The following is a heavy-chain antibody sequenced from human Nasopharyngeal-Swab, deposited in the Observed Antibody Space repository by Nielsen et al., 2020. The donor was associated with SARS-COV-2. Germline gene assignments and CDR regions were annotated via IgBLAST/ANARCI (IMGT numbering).Heavy chain of an antibody. V-gene: IGHV4-31*03. CDR2: IYYSGST. J-gene: IGHJ4*02. D-gene: IGHD1-26*01. CDR3: ARGYSGSASLDY. CDR1: GGSISSGGYY. Sequence: SETLSLTCTVSGGSISSGGYYWSWIRQHPGKGLEWIGYIYYSGSTYYNPSLKSRVTISVDTSKNQFSLKLGSVTAADTAVYYCARGYSGSASLDYWGQGTLVTVSS.